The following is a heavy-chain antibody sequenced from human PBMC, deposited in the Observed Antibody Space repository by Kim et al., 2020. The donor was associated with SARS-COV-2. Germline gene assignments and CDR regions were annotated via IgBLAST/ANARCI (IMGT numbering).Heavy chain of an antibody. D-gene: IGHD3-10*01. CDR2: IYYSGST. CDR3: ARARKSMVRGKPYYYGMDV. J-gene: IGHJ6*02. CDR1: DGSVSGYY. V-gene: IGHV4-59*02. Sequence: SETLSLTCTVSDGSVSGYYWSWIRQPPGKGLEWIGYIYYSGSTNYNPSLKSRVIISVDTSKNQSSLKLTSVTAADTALYYCARARKSMVRGKPYYYGMDVWGRGTTVTVSS.